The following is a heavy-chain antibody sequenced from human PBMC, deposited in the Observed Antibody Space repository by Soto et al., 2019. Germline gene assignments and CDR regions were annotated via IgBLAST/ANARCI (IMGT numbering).Heavy chain of an antibody. V-gene: IGHV1-3*04. J-gene: IGHJ4*02. CDR1: GYTFTNNA. CDR2: INTATGNT. D-gene: IGHD5-18*01. CDR3: AKSILYSYGLFDY. Sequence: VASVKVSCKASGYTFTNNAMHWVRPAPAQRLEWMGWINTATGNTKYSRKFLGRISLTRDTSATTVYMELSRLTSTDTAVYYCAKSILYSYGLFDYWGQGTLVTVSS.